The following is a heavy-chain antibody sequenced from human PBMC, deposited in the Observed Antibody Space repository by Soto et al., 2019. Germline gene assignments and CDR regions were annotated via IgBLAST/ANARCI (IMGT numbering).Heavy chain of an antibody. V-gene: IGHV4-34*01. CDR1: GGSFSGYY. Sequence: SETLSRTCAVYGGSFSGYYWSWIRQPPGKGLEWIGEINHSGSTNYNPSLKSRVTISVDTSKNQFSLKLSSVTAADTAVYYCARSEMVYAPYCSGGSCYGLYYWGQGTLVTVSS. CDR3: ARSEMVYAPYCSGGSCYGLYY. CDR2: INHSGST. J-gene: IGHJ4*02. D-gene: IGHD2-15*01.